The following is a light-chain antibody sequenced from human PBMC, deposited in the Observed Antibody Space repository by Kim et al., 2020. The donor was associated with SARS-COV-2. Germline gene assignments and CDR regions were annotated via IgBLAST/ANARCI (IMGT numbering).Light chain of an antibody. J-gene: IGKJ4*01. CDR2: DAS. CDR1: QSVSNSY. Sequence: SPGERATLSCRASQSVSNSYLAWYQQKPGQAPRLLIYDASSRATGIPDRFSGSGSGTDFTLTISRLEPEDFAVYYCQQYGSSPLTFGGGTKVDIK. V-gene: IGKV3-20*01. CDR3: QQYGSSPLT.